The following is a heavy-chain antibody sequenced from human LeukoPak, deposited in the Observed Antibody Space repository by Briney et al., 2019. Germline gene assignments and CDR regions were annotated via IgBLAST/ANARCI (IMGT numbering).Heavy chain of an antibody. D-gene: IGHD3-22*01. CDR1: GYTFTSYY. Sequence: ASVKVSCKASGYTFTSYYMHWVRQAPGQGLEWMGIINPSGGSTSYAQKFQGRVTMTRDTSTSTVYMELSSLRSEDTAVYYCARDFVGHYYDSSGYYLESWGQGTLVTVPS. V-gene: IGHV1-46*01. CDR2: INPSGGST. CDR3: ARDFVGHYYDSSGYYLES. J-gene: IGHJ4*02.